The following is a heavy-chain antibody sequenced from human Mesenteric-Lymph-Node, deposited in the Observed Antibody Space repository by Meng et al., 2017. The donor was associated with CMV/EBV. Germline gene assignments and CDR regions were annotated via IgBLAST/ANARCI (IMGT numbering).Heavy chain of an antibody. J-gene: IGHJ4*02. Sequence: ASVKVSCKASGYTLTTYGITWVRQAPGQGLEWMGWVSAYNGNTKFAQKFRGRVTMTTDTSTSTAYMELSRLRSDDTAVYYCATLTRFDYWGQGTLVTVPS. CDR3: ATLTRFDY. V-gene: IGHV1-18*01. D-gene: IGHD2-21*02. CDR2: VSAYNGNT. CDR1: GYTLTTYG.